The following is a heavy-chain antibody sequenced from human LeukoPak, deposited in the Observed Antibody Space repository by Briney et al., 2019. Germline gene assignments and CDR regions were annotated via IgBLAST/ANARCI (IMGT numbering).Heavy chain of an antibody. CDR1: GFTVSSNY. Sequence: GGSLRLSCAASGFTVSSNYMSWVRQAPGKGLEWVSAISGSGGSTYYADSVKGRFTISRDNSKNTLFLQMNSLRAEDTAVYYCAKSTQRWLQLNYFDYWGQGTLVTVSS. D-gene: IGHD5-24*01. CDR2: ISGSGGST. CDR3: AKSTQRWLQLNYFDY. V-gene: IGHV3-23*01. J-gene: IGHJ4*02.